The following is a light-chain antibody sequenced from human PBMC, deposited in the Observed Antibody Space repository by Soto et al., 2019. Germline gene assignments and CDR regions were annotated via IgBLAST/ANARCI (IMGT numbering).Light chain of an antibody. CDR3: AAWDDGLNGWL. J-gene: IGLJ3*02. Sequence: QSVMTQPPSVSAAPGQRVTISCSGSSSNIGGNSVSWYQQLPGTAPKLLIYDDDKRPSGIPDRFSGSKSGTSATLGISGLKSEDEADYYCAAWDDGLNGWLFGGGTKVTVL. CDR2: DDD. V-gene: IGLV1-51*01. CDR1: SSNIGGNS.